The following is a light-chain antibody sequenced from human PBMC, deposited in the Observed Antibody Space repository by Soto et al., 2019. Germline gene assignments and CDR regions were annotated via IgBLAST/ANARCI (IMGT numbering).Light chain of an antibody. V-gene: IGKV1-27*01. J-gene: IGKJ1*01. CDR1: QGISNY. CDR3: QQYYSYPLT. CDR2: AAS. Sequence: TQSPGTLSASVGDRVTITCRASQGISNYLAWYQQKPGKVPKLLIYAASTLQSGVPSRFSGSGSGTDFTLTISCLQSEDFATYYCQQYYSYPLTFGQGTKVDIK.